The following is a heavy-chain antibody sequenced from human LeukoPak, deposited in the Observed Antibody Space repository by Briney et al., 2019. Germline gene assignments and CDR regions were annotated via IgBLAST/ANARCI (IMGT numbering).Heavy chain of an antibody. Sequence: GASVKVSCKASGGTFSSYSISWVRQAPGQGLEWMGGIIPIFGTANYAQKFQGRVTITADKSTSTAYMKLSSLRSEDTAVYYCARTVVVTAEHAFDIWGQGTMVTVSS. CDR1: GGTFSSYS. D-gene: IGHD2-21*02. CDR3: ARTVVVTAEHAFDI. V-gene: IGHV1-69*06. J-gene: IGHJ3*02. CDR2: IIPIFGTA.